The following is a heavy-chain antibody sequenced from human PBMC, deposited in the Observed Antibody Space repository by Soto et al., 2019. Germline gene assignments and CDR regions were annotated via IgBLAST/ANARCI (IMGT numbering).Heavy chain of an antibody. CDR3: ARDLDYYGSGDAFDI. D-gene: IGHD3-10*01. CDR2: IYTSGST. V-gene: IGHV4-4*07. Sequence: SETLSLTCTVSGGSISSYYWSWIRQPAGKGLEWIGRIYTSGSTNHNPSLKSRVTMSVDTSKNQFSLKLSSVTAADTAVYYCARDLDYYGSGDAFDIWGQGTMVTVSS. J-gene: IGHJ3*02. CDR1: GGSISSYY.